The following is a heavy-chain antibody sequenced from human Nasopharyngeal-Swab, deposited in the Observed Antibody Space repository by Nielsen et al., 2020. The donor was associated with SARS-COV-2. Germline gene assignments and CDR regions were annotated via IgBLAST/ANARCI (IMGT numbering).Heavy chain of an antibody. CDR2: INDSGST. V-gene: IGHV4-34*01. CDR1: GGFFRGFY. J-gene: IGHJ4*02. Sequence: SETLSLTCAVYGGFFRGFYWSWIRHPPGKGLEWIGEINDSGSTNYNPSLTSRVTMSVDTSKSQFSLKLNSVTAADTAVYYCARGLRKVPIFPASQYYFDYWGQGTLVTVSS. CDR3: ARGLRKVPIFPASQYYFDY. D-gene: IGHD3-9*01.